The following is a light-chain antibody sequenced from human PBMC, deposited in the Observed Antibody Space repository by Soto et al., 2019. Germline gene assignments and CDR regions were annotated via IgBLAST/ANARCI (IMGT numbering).Light chain of an antibody. CDR1: QSISSW. CDR2: DAS. Sequence: DIQMTQAPSTLSASVGDRITITCRASQSISSWLAWYQQKPGKAPKLLIYDASSLESGVPSRFSGSGSGTEFPLTISSLQPDDFAPYYCQQYNSYSWTFGQGPKV. CDR3: QQYNSYSWT. J-gene: IGKJ1*01. V-gene: IGKV1-5*01.